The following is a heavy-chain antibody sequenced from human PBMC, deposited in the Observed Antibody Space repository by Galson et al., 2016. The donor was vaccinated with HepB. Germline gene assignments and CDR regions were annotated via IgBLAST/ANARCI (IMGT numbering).Heavy chain of an antibody. CDR2: INQDGSAR. Sequence: SLRLSCAASGFTFSAYWLSWVRQSPGKGLEWVASINQDGSARYYVDPAKGRFTISRDNAKNSLYLQMDSLRVEDTAFYYCIKESSNGGLDYWGRGTLVTVSS. D-gene: IGHD2-8*01. CDR3: IKESSNGGLDY. CDR1: GFTFSAYW. V-gene: IGHV3-7*03. J-gene: IGHJ4*02.